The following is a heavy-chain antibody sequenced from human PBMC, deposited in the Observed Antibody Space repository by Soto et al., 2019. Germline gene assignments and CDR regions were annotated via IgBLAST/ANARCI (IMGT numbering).Heavy chain of an antibody. V-gene: IGHV3-23*01. CDR3: AKGTLGQPLRFLEWFDY. J-gene: IGHJ4*02. CDR2: ISGSGGST. CDR1: GFTFSSYA. Sequence: EVQLLESGVGLVQPGGSLRLSCAASGFTFSSYAMSWVRQAPGKGLEWVSAISGSGGSTYYADSVKGRFTISRDNSKNTLYLQMNSLRAEDTAVYYCAKGTLGQPLRFLEWFDYWGQGTLVTVSS. D-gene: IGHD3-3*01.